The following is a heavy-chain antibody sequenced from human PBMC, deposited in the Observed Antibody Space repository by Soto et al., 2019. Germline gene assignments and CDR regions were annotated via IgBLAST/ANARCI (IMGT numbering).Heavy chain of an antibody. CDR2: ISYDGSNK. CDR1: GFTFSSYG. Sequence: SLRLSCAASGFTFSSYGMHWVRQAPGKGLEWVAVISYDGSNKYYADSVKGRFTISRDNSKNTLYLQMNSLRAEDTAVYYCAKEKRGSSSAGYYYYYGMDVWGQGTTVTVSS. J-gene: IGHJ6*02. V-gene: IGHV3-30*18. CDR3: AKEKRGSSSAGYYYYYGMDV. D-gene: IGHD6-6*01.